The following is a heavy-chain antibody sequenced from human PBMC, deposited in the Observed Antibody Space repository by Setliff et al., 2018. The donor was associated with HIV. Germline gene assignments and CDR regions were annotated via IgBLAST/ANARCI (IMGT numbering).Heavy chain of an antibody. J-gene: IGHJ4*02. CDR2: ISAYNGNT. V-gene: IGHV1-18*01. CDR3: ARGYPHYCSGGICLPRYYYFDY. Sequence: ASVKVSCKASGYTFTSYGISWVRQAPGQGLEWMGWISAYNGNTNYAQKLQGRVTMTTDTSTSTAYMELRSLRAEDTAVYYCARGYPHYCSGGICLPRYYYFDYWGQGALVTGSS. CDR1: GYTFTSYG. D-gene: IGHD2-15*01.